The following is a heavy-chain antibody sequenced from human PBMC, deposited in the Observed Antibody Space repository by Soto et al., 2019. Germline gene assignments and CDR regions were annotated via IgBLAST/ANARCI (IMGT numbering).Heavy chain of an antibody. CDR2: IYYSGST. D-gene: IGHD6-13*01. V-gene: IGHV4-39*01. CDR3: ARHRVAAAGFMDV. J-gene: IGHJ6*02. Sequence: SSETLSLTCTVSGGSISSSSYYWGWIRQPPGKGLEWIGSIYYSGSTYYNPSLKSRVTISVDTSKNQFSLKLSSVTAADTAVYYCARHRVAAAGFMDVWGQGTTVTVSS. CDR1: GGSISSSSYY.